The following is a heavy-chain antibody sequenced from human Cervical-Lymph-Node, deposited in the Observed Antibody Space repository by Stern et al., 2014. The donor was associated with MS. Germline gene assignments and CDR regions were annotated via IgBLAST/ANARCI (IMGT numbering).Heavy chain of an antibody. J-gene: IGHJ4*02. V-gene: IGHV2-70*04. Sequence: QVTLKESGPALVKPTQTLTLTCTFSGFSLSTSGMCVSWIRQPPGKALEWLARIDWDDDKFYSTSLNTRLTISKDTSKNQVVLTLTNMDPVDTATFYCARFVATQGYFDYWGQGTLVTVSS. CDR3: ARFVATQGYFDY. D-gene: IGHD5-12*01. CDR2: IDWDDDK. CDR1: GFSLSTSGMC.